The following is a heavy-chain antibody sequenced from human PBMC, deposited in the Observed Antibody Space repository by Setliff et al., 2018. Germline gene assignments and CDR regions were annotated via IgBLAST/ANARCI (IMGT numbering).Heavy chain of an antibody. D-gene: IGHD3-10*01. CDR3: RLWFGELLRDY. Sequence: PGGSLRLSCAASGFTFSSFWMAWVRQSPGRGLEWVANINQRGSDQFYVESVKGRFTISRGTSKNTLYLQMSSLRTEDTAVYYCRLWFGELLRDYWGQGTLVTVSS. V-gene: IGHV3-7*03. CDR1: GFTFSSFW. J-gene: IGHJ4*02. CDR2: INQRGSDQ.